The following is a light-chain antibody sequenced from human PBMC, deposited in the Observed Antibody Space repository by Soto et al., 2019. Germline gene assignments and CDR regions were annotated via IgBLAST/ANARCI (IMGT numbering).Light chain of an antibody. CDR1: SSYVGAYNY. V-gene: IGLV2-11*01. CDR3: CSYADTYVE. CDR2: DVD. J-gene: IGLJ2*01. Sequence: QSALTQPRSVFGSPGQSVAIFCTGTSSYVGAYNYVSWYQQHPGKAPKLMIYDVDKRPSGVPDRFSGSKSGNTASLTISGLQAEDEADYYCCSYADTYVELGGGTKLTVL.